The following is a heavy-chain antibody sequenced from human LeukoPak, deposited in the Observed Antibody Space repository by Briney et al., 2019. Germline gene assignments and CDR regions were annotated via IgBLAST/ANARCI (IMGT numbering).Heavy chain of an antibody. V-gene: IGHV3-23*01. D-gene: IGHD1-26*01. J-gene: IGHJ4*02. Sequence: PGGSLRLSCAASGFTFSNYAMSWVRQAPGKGLEWVSGISGGSTYYADSVKGRFTISRDNSKDTLYLQVNTLRAEDTAVYYCAKTEGSGSYYGIDYWGQGTLVTVSS. CDR2: ISGGST. CDR1: GFTFSNYA. CDR3: AKTEGSGSYYGIDY.